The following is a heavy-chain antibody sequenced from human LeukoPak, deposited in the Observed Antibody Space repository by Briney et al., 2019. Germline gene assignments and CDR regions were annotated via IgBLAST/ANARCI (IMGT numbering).Heavy chain of an antibody. CDR2: ISGTGGGT. CDR1: GFTFSSYA. V-gene: IGHV3-23*01. D-gene: IGHD2-15*01. J-gene: IGHJ4*02. CDR3: AKSGVLAAIGEYFDY. Sequence: PGGSLRLSCAASGFTFSSYAMSWVRQAPGKGLEWVSVISGTGGGTYYADSVKGRFTISRDNSKNTLYLQMNSLRAEDTAVYYCAKSGVLAAIGEYFDYWGQGTLVTVSS.